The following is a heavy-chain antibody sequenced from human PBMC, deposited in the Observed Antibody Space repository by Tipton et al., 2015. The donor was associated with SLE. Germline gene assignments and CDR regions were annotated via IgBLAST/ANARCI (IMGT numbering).Heavy chain of an antibody. D-gene: IGHD3-10*01. V-gene: IGHV5-51*01. CDR2: IYPGGSAT. Sequence: VQLVQTGAEVKKPGEYLKISCKGSGYSFTSYWIGCVRQMPGKDLEWMGIIYPGGSATRYSPSFQGKVTISADTSISTAYLQWSSLKASDSAMYYWARQGGSGSRRGYYYSMVFWGKVTTATV. CDR1: GYSFTSYW. J-gene: IGHJ6*03. CDR3: ARQGGSGSRRGYYYSMVF.